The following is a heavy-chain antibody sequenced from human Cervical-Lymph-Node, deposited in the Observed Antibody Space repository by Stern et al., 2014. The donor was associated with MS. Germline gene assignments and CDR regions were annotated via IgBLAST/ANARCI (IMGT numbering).Heavy chain of an antibody. J-gene: IGHJ4*02. Sequence: DQLVESGGGVVQPGRSLSLSCVASGFTFSTSAMHWVRQAPGQGLAWVAFVSYDGTQRNSTDSVKARFTISRDNSKNTLYLHMNSLRDEDTAVYFCARGGRGVGLEYWGQGALVTVSS. V-gene: IGHV3-30-3*01. CDR3: ARGGRGVGLEY. CDR2: VSYDGTQR. D-gene: IGHD3-10*01. CDR1: GFTFSTSA.